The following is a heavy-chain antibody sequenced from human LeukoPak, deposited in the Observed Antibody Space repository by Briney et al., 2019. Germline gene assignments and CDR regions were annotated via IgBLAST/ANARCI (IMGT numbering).Heavy chain of an antibody. CDR1: GYTFTGYY. J-gene: IGHJ6*03. V-gene: IGHV1-2*02. Sequence: ASVKVSCKASGYTFTGYYMHWVRQAPGQGLEWMGWINPNSGGTNYAQKFQGRVTMTRDTSISTAYMELSRLRSDDTAVYYCARGYLGDEDYYYYMDVWGKGTTVTVSS. D-gene: IGHD2-15*01. CDR3: ARGYLGDEDYYYYMDV. CDR2: INPNSGGT.